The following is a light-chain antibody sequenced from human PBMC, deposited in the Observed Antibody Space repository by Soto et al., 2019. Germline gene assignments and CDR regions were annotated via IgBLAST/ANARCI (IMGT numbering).Light chain of an antibody. CDR2: DVS. Sequence: QSALTLPASVSGSPGQSITISCTGTSSDVGAYNYVSWYQQHPGKAPKLMIYDVSYRPSGVSNRFSGSKSGNTASLTISGLQAEDEANYYCSSYTRSSILDVVFGVGTTLTVL. J-gene: IGLJ2*01. V-gene: IGLV2-14*01. CDR1: SSDVGAYNY. CDR3: SSYTRSSILDVV.